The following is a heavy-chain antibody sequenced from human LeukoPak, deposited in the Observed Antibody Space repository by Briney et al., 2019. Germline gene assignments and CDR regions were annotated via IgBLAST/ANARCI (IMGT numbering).Heavy chain of an antibody. CDR2: IYYSGST. J-gene: IGHJ5*02. CDR3: ARLFTISAIAGNRKNWFDP. Sequence: SETLSLTCTVSGGSISSSSYYWGWIRQPPGKGPEWIGSIYYSGSTYYNPSLKSRVTISVDTSKNQFSLKLSSVTAADTAVYYCARLFTISAIAGNRKNWFDPWGQGTLVTVSS. D-gene: IGHD3-3*01. CDR1: GGSISSSSYY. V-gene: IGHV4-39*07.